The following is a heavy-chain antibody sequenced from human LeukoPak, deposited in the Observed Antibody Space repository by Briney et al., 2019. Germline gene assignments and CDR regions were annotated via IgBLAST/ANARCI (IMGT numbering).Heavy chain of an antibody. CDR3: APSLVGSGYYYDY. CDR1: GFTFSSYS. D-gene: IGHD3-22*01. V-gene: IGHV3-23*01. CDR2: ISGSGGTT. Sequence: GGSLRLSCAASGFTFSSYSMNWVRQAPGKGLEWVSAISGSGGTTYYADSVKGRFTTSRDNSKNTMFLQMNSLRADDTAVYYCAPSLVGSGYYYDYWGQGTLVTVSS. J-gene: IGHJ4*02.